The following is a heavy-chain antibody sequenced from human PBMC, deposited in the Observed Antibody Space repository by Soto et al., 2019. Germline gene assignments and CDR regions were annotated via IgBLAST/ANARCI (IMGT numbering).Heavy chain of an antibody. J-gene: IGHJ4*02. Sequence: QITLNESGPTLVKPTQTLTLTCTFSGFSLTTSGVGVCWIRQSPGKAPEWLALIYWDDDKRYSPSLKSRLTITKDTSKNQVVLTMANLDPADTATYYCAHRVLRTVFGLVTTTAIYFDFWGQGTPVAVSS. CDR2: IYWDDDK. CDR1: GFSLTTSGVG. V-gene: IGHV2-5*02. D-gene: IGHD3-3*01. CDR3: AHRVLRTVFGLVTTTAIYFDF.